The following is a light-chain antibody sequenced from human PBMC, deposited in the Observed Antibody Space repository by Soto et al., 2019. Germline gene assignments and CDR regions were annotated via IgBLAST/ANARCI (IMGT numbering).Light chain of an antibody. V-gene: IGKV3-20*01. J-gene: IGKJ5*01. CDR1: QRGSSY. CDR3: QEYDGAPIT. CDR2: DAS. Sequence: EIVLTHSPATLSLSPCERATSSFRASQRGSSYLAWYQQKPGQAPRLVIFDASNRASGMPERFSGSGSGTDFTLTIARLEPEDFAVYYCQEYDGAPITFGLGTRLEIK.